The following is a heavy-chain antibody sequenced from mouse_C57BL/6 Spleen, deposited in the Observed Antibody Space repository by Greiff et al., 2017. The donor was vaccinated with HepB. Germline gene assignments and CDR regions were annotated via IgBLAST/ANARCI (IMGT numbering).Heavy chain of an antibody. CDR2: IDPSDSET. CDR3: ARKGYYGSSYNDYFDY. Sequence: QVQLQQPGAELVRPRSSVKLSCKASGYTFTSYWMHWVKQRPIQGLEWIGNIDPSDSETHYNQKFKDKATLTVDKSSSTAYMQLSSLTSEDSAVYYCARKGYYGSSYNDYFDYWGQGTTLTVSS. V-gene: IGHV1-52*01. J-gene: IGHJ2*01. D-gene: IGHD1-1*01. CDR1: GYTFTSYW.